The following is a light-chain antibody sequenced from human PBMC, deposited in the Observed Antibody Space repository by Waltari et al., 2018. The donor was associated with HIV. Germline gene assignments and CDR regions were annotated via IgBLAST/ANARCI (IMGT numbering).Light chain of an antibody. J-gene: IGLJ3*02. V-gene: IGLV4-69*01. CDR1: SGHSSYT. CDR2: VNSDGSH. Sequence: QLMLTQSPSASASLGASVKLTCTLSSGHSSYTIAWHQQQPEKGPRYLMKVNSDGSHSKGHGIPDRFSGSSSGAERYLIISSLQSEDEADYYCQTWATGIRVFGGGTKLTVL. CDR3: QTWATGIRV.